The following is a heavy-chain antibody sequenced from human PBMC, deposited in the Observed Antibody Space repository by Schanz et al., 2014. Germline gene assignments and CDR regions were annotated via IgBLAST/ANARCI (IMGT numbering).Heavy chain of an antibody. CDR3: ARYGVDAALGGSY. J-gene: IGHJ4*02. D-gene: IGHD3-16*01. CDR1: GYTFTSHG. V-gene: IGHV1-18*01. Sequence: QVQLVQSGAEVKKPGASVKVSCKASGYTFTSHGISWVRQAPGQGLEWMGWITACNGDTNYAQKVQERVTMTRDTSTSTVYMESSILRSEHTAVYYCARYGVDAALGGSYWGQGTLVTVSS. CDR2: ITACNGDT.